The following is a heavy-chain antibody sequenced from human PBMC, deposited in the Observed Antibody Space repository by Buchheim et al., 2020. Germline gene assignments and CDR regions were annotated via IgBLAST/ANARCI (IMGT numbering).Heavy chain of an antibody. CDR1: GITLTNYW. CDR3: ARWDSSGTKKYYFDY. V-gene: IGHV5-51*01. J-gene: IGHJ4*02. CDR2: ISPSGSDT. D-gene: IGHD3-22*01. Sequence: EVQLVQSGAEVKQPGESLKISCQASGITLTNYWIGWVRQMPGKGLEWVGVISPSGSDTRYSPSFQGQVSMSVDKSIGAAYLHWSGLKASDTAIYYCARWDSSGTKKYYFDYWGQGTL.